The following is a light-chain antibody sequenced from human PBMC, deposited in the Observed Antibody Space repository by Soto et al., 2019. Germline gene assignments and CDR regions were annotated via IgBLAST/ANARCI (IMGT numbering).Light chain of an antibody. CDR3: QQYNSYPT. J-gene: IGKJ1*01. V-gene: IGKV1-5*03. Sequence: DIQMTQSPSTLSASVGDRVTITCRASQSISTWLAWYQQKPGKAPKFLIYKASILESGVPSRFSGSGSGTEFTLTNSSLQPDDFANYYCQQYNSYPTFGQGTKVEIK. CDR2: KAS. CDR1: QSISTW.